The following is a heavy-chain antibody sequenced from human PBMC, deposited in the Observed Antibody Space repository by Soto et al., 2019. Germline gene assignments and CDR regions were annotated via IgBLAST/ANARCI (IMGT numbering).Heavy chain of an antibody. CDR3: AKCLWFEESRSNWFDH. Sequence: WGSLRISCASSVFTFSIYAMSWARQAPGKGLEWVSGISGSGGSTYYADSVKGRFTISRDNSKNTLYLQMNSLRAEDTAVYYCAKCLWFEESRSNWFDHWGQGTLVTVSS. CDR2: ISGSGGST. V-gene: IGHV3-23*01. CDR1: VFTFSIYA. D-gene: IGHD3-10*01. J-gene: IGHJ5*02.